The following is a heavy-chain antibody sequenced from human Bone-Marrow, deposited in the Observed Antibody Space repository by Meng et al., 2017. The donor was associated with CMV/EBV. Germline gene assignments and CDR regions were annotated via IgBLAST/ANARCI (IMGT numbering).Heavy chain of an antibody. CDR1: GGTLTDYT. J-gene: IGHJ4*02. CDR2: IIPILEMA. CDR3: ARSQMPAVGYYFDY. D-gene: IGHD2-8*02. Sequence: SVKVSCKAPGGTLTDYTINWVRQAPGQGLEWMGRIIPILEMADYAQSFQGRVTISADKSTSTVYMEMSSLRSDDTAVYYCARSQMPAVGYYFDYWGQGTLVPVSS. V-gene: IGHV1-69*02.